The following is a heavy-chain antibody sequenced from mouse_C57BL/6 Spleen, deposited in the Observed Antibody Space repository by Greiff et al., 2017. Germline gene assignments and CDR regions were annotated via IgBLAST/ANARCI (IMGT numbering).Heavy chain of an antibody. CDR3: AEGDYDGWYFDV. CDR1: GYTFTSYW. CDR2: IHPNSGST. J-gene: IGHJ1*03. V-gene: IGHV1-64*01. Sequence: VQLQQPGAELVKPGASVKLSCKASGYTFTSYWMHWVKQRPGQGLEWIGMIHPNSGSTNYNEKFKSKATLTVDTSSSTAYMQLSSLTSEDSAVYYCAEGDYDGWYFDVWGTGTTVTVSS. D-gene: IGHD2-4*01.